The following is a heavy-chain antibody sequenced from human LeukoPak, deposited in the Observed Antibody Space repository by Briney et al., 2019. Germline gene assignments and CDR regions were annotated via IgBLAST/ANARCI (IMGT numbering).Heavy chain of an antibody. Sequence: GGSLRLSCAASGFTFSSYAMSWVRQVPGKGLEWVSAISGSGGSTYYADSVKGRFTISRDNAKNSLHLQMNSLRAEGTAVYYCARDGSGDGYNCGSDYWGQETLVTVSS. J-gene: IGHJ4*02. CDR2: ISGSGGST. CDR3: ARDGSGDGYNCGSDY. CDR1: GFTFSSYA. D-gene: IGHD5-24*01. V-gene: IGHV3-23*01.